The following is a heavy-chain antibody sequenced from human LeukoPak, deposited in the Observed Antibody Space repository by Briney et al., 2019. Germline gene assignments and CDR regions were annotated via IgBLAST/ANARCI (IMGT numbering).Heavy chain of an antibody. CDR1: GDSVSSNSAA. CDR3: ARDSDYYDSSGYYLRHNWFDP. D-gene: IGHD3-22*01. V-gene: IGHV6-1*01. Sequence: SQTPSLTCAISGDSVSSNSAAWNWIRQSPSRGLEWLGRTYYRSKWYNDYAVSVKSRITINPDTSKNQFSLQLNSVTPEDTAVYYCARDSDYYDSSGYYLRHNWFDPWGQGTLVTVSS. CDR2: TYYRSKWYN. J-gene: IGHJ5*02.